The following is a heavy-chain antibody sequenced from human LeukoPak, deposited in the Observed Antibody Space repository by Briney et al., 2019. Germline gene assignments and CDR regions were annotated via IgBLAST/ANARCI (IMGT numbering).Heavy chain of an antibody. CDR1: GFTFSVYA. CDR3: AKTSRGNSGYDSPFDY. V-gene: IGHV3-23*01. D-gene: IGHD5-12*01. CDR2: ISGSGGST. J-gene: IGHJ4*02. Sequence: GESLRLSCAASGFTFSVYAMSWVRQAPGKGLEWVSTISGSGGSTYYADSVKGRFTISRDNSKNTLYLQMNSLRAEDTAIYYCAKTSRGNSGYDSPFDYWGQGTLVTVSS.